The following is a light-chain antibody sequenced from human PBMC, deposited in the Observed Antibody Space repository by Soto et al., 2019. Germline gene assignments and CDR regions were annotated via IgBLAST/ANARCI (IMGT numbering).Light chain of an antibody. J-gene: IGKJ5*01. CDR2: GAS. Sequence: EIVMTQSPATLSVSPGERATLSCRASQSVSRNLAWYQQKPGQPPRLLIYGASTRATGIPARFSGSGSGTEFTLTISSLQSEDFAVYHCQQYNNWPLTFGQGTRLEVK. CDR1: QSVSRN. V-gene: IGKV3-15*01. CDR3: QQYNNWPLT.